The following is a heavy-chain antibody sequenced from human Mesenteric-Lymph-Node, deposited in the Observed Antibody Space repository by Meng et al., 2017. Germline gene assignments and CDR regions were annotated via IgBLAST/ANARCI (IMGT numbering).Heavy chain of an antibody. CDR2: IYYSGST. CDR1: GGSISSSSYY. CDR3: ARARITMVRGVIQRSYWYFDL. D-gene: IGHD3-10*01. Sequence: SETLSLTCTVSGGSISSSSYYWGWIRQPPGKGLEWIGSIYYSGSTYYNPSLKSRVTISVDTSKNQFSLKLSSVTAADTAVYYCARARITMVRGVIQRSYWYFDLWGRGTLVTVSS. J-gene: IGHJ2*01. V-gene: IGHV4-39*07.